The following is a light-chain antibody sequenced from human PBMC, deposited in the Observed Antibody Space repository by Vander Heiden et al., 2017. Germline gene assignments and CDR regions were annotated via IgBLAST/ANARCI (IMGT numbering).Light chain of an antibody. Sequence: EIVLTQSPATLSLSPGERATLSCRASQSVSSYLAWYQQKPGQAPSLLIYDASNMATGIPARFIGSGSGTDFTLPISSLEPEDFAVYYCQQRSNWPLTFGPGTKVAI. J-gene: IGKJ3*01. CDR3: QQRSNWPLT. V-gene: IGKV3-11*01. CDR1: QSVSSY. CDR2: DAS.